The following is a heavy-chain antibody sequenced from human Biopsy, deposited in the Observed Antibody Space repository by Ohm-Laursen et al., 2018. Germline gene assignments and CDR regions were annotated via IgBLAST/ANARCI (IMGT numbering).Heavy chain of an antibody. D-gene: IGHD2-2*01. CDR3: ARMPHFDY. V-gene: IGHV4-59*01. J-gene: IGHJ4*02. Sequence: SETLSLTCAVTYGSISGYHWSWIRKSPGKGLEWLAYISYTGGITSNPSLNGRATMSLDTSKNQFSLRLIYVAAADTAVYYCARMPHFDYWGQGILVTVSS. CDR2: ISYTGGI. CDR1: YGSISGYH.